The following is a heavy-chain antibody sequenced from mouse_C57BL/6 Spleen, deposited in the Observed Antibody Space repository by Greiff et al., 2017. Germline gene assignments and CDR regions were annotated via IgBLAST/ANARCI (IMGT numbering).Heavy chain of an antibody. Sequence: VQLQQPGAELVKPGASVKMSCKASGYTFTSYWITWVKQRPGQGLEWIGDIYPGSGSTNYNEKFKSKATLTVDTSSSTAYMQLSSLTSEDSAVYYCARSAIYDGYYDYAMDYWGQGTSVTVSS. J-gene: IGHJ4*01. CDR2: IYPGSGST. V-gene: IGHV1-55*01. CDR1: GYTFTSYW. D-gene: IGHD2-3*01. CDR3: ARSAIYDGYYDYAMDY.